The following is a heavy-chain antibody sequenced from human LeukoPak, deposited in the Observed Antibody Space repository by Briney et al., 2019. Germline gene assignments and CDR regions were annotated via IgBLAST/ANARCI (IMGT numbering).Heavy chain of an antibody. J-gene: IGHJ4*02. CDR2: IYTSGST. D-gene: IGHD2-8*01. CDR1: GGSISSYY. CDR3: ARGYCTNAVCSLGPTQA. V-gene: IGHV4-4*07. Sequence: SETLSLTCTVSGGSISSYYWSWIRQPAGKGLEWIGRIYTSGSTNYNPSLKSRVTMSVDTSKNQFSLKLSSVTAADTAVYYCARGYCTNAVCSLGPTQAWGQGTLVTVSS.